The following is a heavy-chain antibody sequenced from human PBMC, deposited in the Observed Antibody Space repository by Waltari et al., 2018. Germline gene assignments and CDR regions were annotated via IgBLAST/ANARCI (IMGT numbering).Heavy chain of an antibody. Sequence: EVQLVESGGGLVQPGGSLRLSCAASGFTFSSYSMTWVRQAPGKGLGWGANIKEDGTEKKYVDPVKGRFTISRDNAKNSLYLEMNSLRVEDTAVYYCARGRYVPGPWGQGTLVTVSS. CDR2: IKEDGTEK. CDR3: ARGRYVPGP. D-gene: IGHD3-10*02. V-gene: IGHV3-7*03. CDR1: GFTFSSYS. J-gene: IGHJ5*02.